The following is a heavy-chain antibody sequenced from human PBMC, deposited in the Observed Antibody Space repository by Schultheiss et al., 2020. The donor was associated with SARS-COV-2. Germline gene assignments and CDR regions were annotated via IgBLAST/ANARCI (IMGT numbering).Heavy chain of an antibody. CDR3: AREGYYGSVSSWYFDL. D-gene: IGHD3-3*01. J-gene: IGHJ2*01. CDR2: IYYSGST. Sequence: SQTLSLTCTVSGGSISSYYWSWIRQPPGKGLEWIGYIYYSGSTNYNPSLKSRVTISVDTSKNQFSLKLSSVTAADTAVYYCAREGYYGSVSSWYFDLWGRGTLVTVSS. V-gene: IGHV4-59*12. CDR1: GGSISSYY.